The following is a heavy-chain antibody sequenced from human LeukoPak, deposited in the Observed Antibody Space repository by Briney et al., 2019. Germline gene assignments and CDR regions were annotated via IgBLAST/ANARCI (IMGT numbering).Heavy chain of an antibody. CDR3: AKGGYYSFLDY. D-gene: IGHD2-15*01. CDR2: ISGDGTVT. J-gene: IGHJ4*02. CDR1: GLIFRNYA. V-gene: IGHV3-23*01. Sequence: GGSLRLSCTASGLIFRNYAMTWVRQAPRKGLEWVSTISGDGTVTFYADSVKGRFTISRDNSKNTHYLQMSSLRAEDTGIYYCAKGGYYSFLDYWGQGTLVTVSS.